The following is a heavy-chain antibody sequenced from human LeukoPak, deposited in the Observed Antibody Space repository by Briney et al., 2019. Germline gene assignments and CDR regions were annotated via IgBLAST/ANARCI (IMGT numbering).Heavy chain of an antibody. CDR1: GDSVSSNSAA. D-gene: IGHD2-21*01. J-gene: IGHJ5*02. CDR2: TVYRSKWYY. V-gene: IGHV6-1*01. CDR3: ARSTALVGDDWVDP. Sequence: KSSQTLSLTCAISGDSVSSNSAAWNWIRQSPSRGLEWLGRTVYRSKWYYDYAASVQSRITISADTSKNQFSLHLNSATPEDTAVYYCARSTALVGDDWVDPWGQGTLVTVSS.